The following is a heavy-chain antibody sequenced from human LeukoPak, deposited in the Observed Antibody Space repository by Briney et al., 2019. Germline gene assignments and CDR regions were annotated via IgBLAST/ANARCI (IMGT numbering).Heavy chain of an antibody. CDR1: GFTFSSYD. J-gene: IGHJ4*02. D-gene: IGHD3-10*01. Sequence: GGSLRLSCAASGFTFSSYDMHWVRQAPGKGLEWVTVIWYDGSNKYYADSVKGRFTISRDNSKNTLYLQMNSLRAEDTAVYYCARGPVRGGLDYWGQGTLVTVSS. V-gene: IGHV3-33*01. CDR2: IWYDGSNK. CDR3: ARGPVRGGLDY.